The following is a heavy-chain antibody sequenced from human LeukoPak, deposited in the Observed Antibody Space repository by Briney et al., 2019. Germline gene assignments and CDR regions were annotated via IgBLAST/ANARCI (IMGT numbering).Heavy chain of an antibody. CDR3: ARIYRGSHYS. CDR1: GFIVNTYY. V-gene: IGHV3-53*01. CDR2: IYSGGST. D-gene: IGHD1-26*01. Sequence: LSGGSLRLSCAVSGFIVNTYYMSWVRQAPGKGLEWVSIIYSGGSTYYADSVKGRFTISRDTSKNTLFLQMNSLRAEDTAVHYCARIYRGSHYSWGQGTLVTISS. J-gene: IGHJ4*02.